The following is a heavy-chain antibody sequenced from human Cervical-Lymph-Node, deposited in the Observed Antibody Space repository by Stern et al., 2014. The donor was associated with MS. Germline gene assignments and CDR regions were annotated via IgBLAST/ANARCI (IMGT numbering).Heavy chain of an antibody. Sequence: EVQLEESGGGLVQPGESLKLSCAASGFTFSGSAMHWVRQASGKGLEWVGRIRSEANSYATAYAASLKGRFTISRDDSKNTAYLQMNSLKTEDTAVYYCTRRDAAAGTEFAYWGQGTLVTVSS. J-gene: IGHJ4*02. CDR3: TRRDAAAGTEFAY. V-gene: IGHV3-73*02. CDR2: IRSEANSYAT. CDR1: GFTFSGSA. D-gene: IGHD6-13*01.